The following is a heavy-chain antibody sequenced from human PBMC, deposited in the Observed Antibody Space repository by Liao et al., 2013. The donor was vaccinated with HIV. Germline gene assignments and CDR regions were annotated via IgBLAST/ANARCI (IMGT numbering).Heavy chain of an antibody. V-gene: IGHV4-30-4*08. D-gene: IGHD3/OR15-3a*01. J-gene: IGHJ4*02. CDR2: IYYSGST. Sequence: QVQLQESGPGLVKPSQTLSLTCTVSGGSISSGDYYWSWIRQPPGKGLEWIGYIYYSGSTYYNPSLKSRVTISEDTSKNQFSLKLSSVTAADTAVYYCARELMDGRNYFDYWGQGTLVTVSS. CDR3: ARELMDGRNYFDY. CDR1: GGSISSGDYY.